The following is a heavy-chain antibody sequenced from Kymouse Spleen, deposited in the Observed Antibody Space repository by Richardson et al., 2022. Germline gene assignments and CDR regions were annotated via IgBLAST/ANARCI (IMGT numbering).Heavy chain of an antibody. J-gene: IGHJ4*02. CDR1: GGSFSGYY. Sequence: QVQLQQWGAGLLKPSETLSLTCAVYGGSFSGYYWSWIRQPPGKGLEWIGEINHSGSTNYNPSLKSRVTISVDTSKNQFSLKLSSVTAADTAVYYCARTGELESHFDYWGQGTLVTVSS. CDR3: ARTGELESHFDY. V-gene: IGHV4-34*01. D-gene: IGHD1-1*01,IGHD1-20*01,IGHD1-7*01. CDR2: INHSGST.